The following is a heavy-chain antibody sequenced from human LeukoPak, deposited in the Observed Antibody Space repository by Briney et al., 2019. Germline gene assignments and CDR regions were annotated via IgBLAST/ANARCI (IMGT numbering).Heavy chain of an antibody. J-gene: IGHJ4*02. CDR1: GYTFTSYA. CDR3: GRDPRLGIRGYTYGYIDY. V-gene: IGHV7-4-1*02. D-gene: IGHD5-18*01. Sequence: ASVKVSCKASGYTFTSYAMNWVRQAPGQGLEYMGWINTNTGNPTYAQGFTGRYVFSLDTSVSTAYLQISGLTADDTAVYFCGRDPRLGIRGYTYGYIDYWGQGTLVTVSS. CDR2: INTNTGNP.